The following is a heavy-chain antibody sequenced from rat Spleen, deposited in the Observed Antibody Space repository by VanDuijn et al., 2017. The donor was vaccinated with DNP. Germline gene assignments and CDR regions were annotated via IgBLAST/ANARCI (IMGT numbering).Heavy chain of an antibody. CDR2: ISYNGGTP. Sequence: EVQLVESGGGQVQPGGSLTLSCAASGFTLNKYWMTWVRQAPGKGLEWVATISYNGGTPYYRDSVKGRFTISRDNAQSTLYLQMDSLRSEDTATYYCTRHRTIMPYYYAMDAWGQGASVTVSS. J-gene: IGHJ4*01. CDR1: GFTLNKYW. V-gene: IGHV5-31*01. D-gene: IGHD1-12*01. CDR3: TRHRTIMPYYYAMDA.